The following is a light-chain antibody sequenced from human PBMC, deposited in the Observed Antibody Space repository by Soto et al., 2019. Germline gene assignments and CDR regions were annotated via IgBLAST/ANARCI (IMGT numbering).Light chain of an antibody. CDR1: QGISSY. CDR3: QQSYSSLIT. CDR2: AAS. Sequence: IRMTQSPSSFSASTVGRVTITCGASQGISSYLAWYQQKPGIAPKLLIYAASSLQSGVPSRFSGSGSGTDFTLTISSLQPEDFATYYCQQSYSSLITFGQGTRLEIK. J-gene: IGKJ5*01. V-gene: IGKV1-8*01.